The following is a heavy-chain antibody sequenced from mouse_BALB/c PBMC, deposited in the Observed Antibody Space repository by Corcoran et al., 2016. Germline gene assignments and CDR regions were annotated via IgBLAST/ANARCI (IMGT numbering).Heavy chain of an antibody. CDR1: GFNIKDPY. CDR2: IDPANGNT. D-gene: IGHD4-1*01. J-gene: IGHJ1*01. CDR3: ANWDWYFDV. V-gene: IGHV14-3*02. Sequence: EVQLQQSGAELVKPRASVKLSCTASGFNIKDPYMHWVKQRPEQGREGIGRIDPANGNTKYDPKFQGKATITADTSSNTAYLQLSSLTSEDTAVYYCANWDWYFDVWGAGTTVTVSS.